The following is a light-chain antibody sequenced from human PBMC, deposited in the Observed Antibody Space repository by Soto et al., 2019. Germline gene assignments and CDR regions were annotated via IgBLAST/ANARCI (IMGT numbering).Light chain of an antibody. CDR3: QQYNNWPLT. J-gene: IGKJ4*01. V-gene: IGKV3-15*01. Sequence: EIVGTQSASTLSVSPGERDTLSCRASLSISRHLAWYQQKPGQAPRLLIYGASTGATGIPARFSGSGSGTEFTLTISSLQSEDFAVYYCQQYNNWPLTFGGGTKVDIK. CDR2: GAS. CDR1: LSISRH.